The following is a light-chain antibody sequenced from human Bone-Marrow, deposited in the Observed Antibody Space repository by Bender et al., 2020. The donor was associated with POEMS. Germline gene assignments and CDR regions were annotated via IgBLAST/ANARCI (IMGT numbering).Light chain of an antibody. CDR1: DIGRKS. V-gene: IGLV3-21*02. CDR2: YDT. CDR3: QVWDGYTEHVV. J-gene: IGLJ3*02. Sequence: SYVLTQPPSVSVAPGQTATIACEGDDIGRKSVHWYRPKPGLAPVLIIHYDTDRHSGTPERNSGSNSGGPATLTITRVEAGDEADYYGQVWDGYTEHVVLGGGTKLPVL.